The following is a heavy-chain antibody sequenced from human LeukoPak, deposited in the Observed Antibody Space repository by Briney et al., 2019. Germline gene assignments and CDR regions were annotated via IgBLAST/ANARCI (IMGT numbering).Heavy chain of an antibody. J-gene: IGHJ4*02. CDR1: GFTFNTYA. CDR3: AKGKGSSSSSIGW. V-gene: IGHV3-23*01. D-gene: IGHD6-19*01. CDR2: ISGSGDST. Sequence: GGSLRLSCAASGFTFNTYAMSWVRQAPGKGLEWVSAISGSGDSTFYADSVKGRSTISRDNSKNTLYLQIHSLRAEDTAVYYCAKGKGSSSSSIGWWGQGTLVTVSS.